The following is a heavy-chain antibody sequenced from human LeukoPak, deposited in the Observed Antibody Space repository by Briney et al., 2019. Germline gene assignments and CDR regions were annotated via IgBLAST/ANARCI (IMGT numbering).Heavy chain of an antibody. Sequence: GGSLRLSCAASGFTFSSYDMHWVRQATGKGLEWVSAIGVAANTFYSGSVKGRFTISRENAKNSLYLLMSSLRAEDTAVYYCARTVVLQYSSGWAEAFDYWGQGTLVTVSS. CDR3: ARTVVLQYSSGWAEAFDY. CDR1: GFTFSSYD. V-gene: IGHV3-13*01. D-gene: IGHD6-19*01. J-gene: IGHJ4*02. CDR2: IGVAANT.